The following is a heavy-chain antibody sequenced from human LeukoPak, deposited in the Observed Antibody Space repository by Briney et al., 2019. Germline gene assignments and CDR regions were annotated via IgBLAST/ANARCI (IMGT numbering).Heavy chain of an antibody. Sequence: AGGSLRLSCAASGFTFSSYAMSWVRQAPGKVLEWVSAISGSGGSTYYADSLKGRFTISRDNSKNTMYLQMNSLRAEDTAVYYCAKTYYYDSSGHDAFDIWGQGTMVTVSS. J-gene: IGHJ3*02. CDR3: AKTYYYDSSGHDAFDI. D-gene: IGHD3-22*01. CDR1: GFTFSSYA. V-gene: IGHV3-23*01. CDR2: ISGSGGST.